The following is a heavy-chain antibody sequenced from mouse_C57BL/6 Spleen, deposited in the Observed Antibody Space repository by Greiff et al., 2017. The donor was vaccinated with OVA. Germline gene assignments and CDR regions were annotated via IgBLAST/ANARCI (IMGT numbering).Heavy chain of an antibody. CDR3: VRHRVYAMDY. CDR1: GFSFNTYA. V-gene: IGHV10-1*01. Sequence: EVQLVESGGGLVQPKGSLKLSCAASGFSFNTYAMNWVRQAPGKGLEWVARIRSKSNNYATYYADSVKDRFTISRDDSESMLYLQMNNLKTEDTAMYYCVRHRVYAMDYWGQGTSVTVSS. D-gene: IGHD3-3*01. J-gene: IGHJ4*01. CDR2: IRSKSNNYAT.